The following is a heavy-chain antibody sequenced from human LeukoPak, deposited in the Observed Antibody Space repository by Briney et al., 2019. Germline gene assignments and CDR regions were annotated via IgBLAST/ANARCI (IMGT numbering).Heavy chain of an antibody. CDR1: GFTFSSYA. D-gene: IGHD5-18*01. V-gene: IGHV3-23*01. J-gene: IGHJ4*02. CDR2: ISGSGGST. CDR3: AKARGVGDTAMGPAPGRY. Sequence: PGGSLRLSCAASGFTFSSYAMSWVRQAPGKGLEWVSAISGSGGSTYYADSVKGRFIISRDNSKKTLYLQMNSLRVEDTAVYYCAKARGVGDTAMGPAPGRYWGQGTLVTVSS.